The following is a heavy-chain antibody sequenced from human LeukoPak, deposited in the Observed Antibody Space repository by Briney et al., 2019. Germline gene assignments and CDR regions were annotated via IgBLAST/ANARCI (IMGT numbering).Heavy chain of an antibody. V-gene: IGHV1-2*02. CDR2: INPDSGFT. CDR1: GYKFTDDF. Sequence: ASVKVSCKASGYKFTDDFIHWVRQAPGQGLEFMGCINPDSGFTNYAQKFKSRVTMTRDTSISTAYMELSRLRSDDTAVYYCARIVHPHYYYDSSGYRQNWFDPWGQGTLVTVSS. CDR3: ARIVHPHYYYDSSGYRQNWFDP. J-gene: IGHJ5*02. D-gene: IGHD3-22*01.